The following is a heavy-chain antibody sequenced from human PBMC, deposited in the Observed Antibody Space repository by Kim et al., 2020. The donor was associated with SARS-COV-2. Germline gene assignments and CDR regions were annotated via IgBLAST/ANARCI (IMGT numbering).Heavy chain of an antibody. CDR2: VYSSGTT. CDR1: GGSISGYY. D-gene: IGHD6-19*01. V-gene: IGHV4-4*07. Sequence: SETLSLTCTVSGGSISGYYWSWIRQPAGKGLEWIGRVYSSGTTDYNPSFWSRVSMSADTAKNQVSLHLTSVTAADTAVYYCARITGRRADGGGWYLWFDP. J-gene: IGHJ5*02. CDR3: ARITGRRADGGGWYLWFDP.